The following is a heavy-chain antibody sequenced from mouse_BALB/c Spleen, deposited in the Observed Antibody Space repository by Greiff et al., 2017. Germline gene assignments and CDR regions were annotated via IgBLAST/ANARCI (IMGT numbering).Heavy chain of an antibody. Sequence: EVQLVESGGGLVKPGGSLKLSCAASGFTFSSYTMSWVRQTPEKRLEWVATISSGGSYTYYPDSVKGRFTISRDNAKNTLYLQMSSLKSEDTAMYYCTREYGNLRGAMDYWGQGTSVTVSS. V-gene: IGHV5-6-4*01. CDR3: TREYGNLRGAMDY. CDR2: ISSGGSYT. CDR1: GFTFSSYT. J-gene: IGHJ4*01. D-gene: IGHD2-10*02.